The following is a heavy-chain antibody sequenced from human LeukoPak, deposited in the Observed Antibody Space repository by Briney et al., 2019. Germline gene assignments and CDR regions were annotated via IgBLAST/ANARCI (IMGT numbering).Heavy chain of an antibody. Sequence: GGSLRLSCAASGFTVSSNYMSWVRQAPGKGLEWVSVIYSGGSTYHADSVKGRFTISRDNSKNTLYLQMNSLRAEDTAVYYCARDLTMVRGVIYYYYGMDVWGQGTTVTVSS. V-gene: IGHV3-66*01. CDR3: ARDLTMVRGVIYYYYGMDV. CDR1: GFTVSSNY. CDR2: IYSGGST. D-gene: IGHD3-10*01. J-gene: IGHJ6*02.